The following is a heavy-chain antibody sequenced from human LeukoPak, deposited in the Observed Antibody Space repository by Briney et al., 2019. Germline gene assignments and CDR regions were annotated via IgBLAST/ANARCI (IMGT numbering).Heavy chain of an antibody. J-gene: IGHJ4*02. D-gene: IGHD4-11*01. V-gene: IGHV3-33*06. CDR2: IWSDGSNE. CDR1: GFTFSHYG. CDR3: AKDAQRGSDYSNSLEH. Sequence: GRSLRLSRSASGFTFSHYGMHWVRQAPGKGLEWVAVIWSDGSNEYYADSVKGRFTISRDNFKNTVSLQMNSLRVEDTAVYYCAKDAQRGSDYSNSLEHWGRGSLVTVSS.